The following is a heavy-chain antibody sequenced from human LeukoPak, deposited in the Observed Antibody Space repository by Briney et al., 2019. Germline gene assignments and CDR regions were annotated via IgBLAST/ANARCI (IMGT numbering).Heavy chain of an antibody. Sequence: GGSLRLSCAASGFTFSSYGMSWVRQAPGKGLEWVSAISGSGGSTYYADSVKGRFTISRDNSKNTLYLQMNSLRAEDTAVYYCAKHYDSSGTYDFDYWGRGTLVTVSS. D-gene: IGHD3-22*01. CDR3: AKHYDSSGTYDFDY. CDR1: GFTFSSYG. J-gene: IGHJ4*02. CDR2: ISGSGGST. V-gene: IGHV3-23*01.